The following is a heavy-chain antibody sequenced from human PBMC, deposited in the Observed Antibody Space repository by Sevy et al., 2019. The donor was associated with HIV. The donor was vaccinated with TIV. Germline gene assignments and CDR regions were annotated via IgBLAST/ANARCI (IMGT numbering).Heavy chain of an antibody. J-gene: IGHJ6*02. V-gene: IGHV3-21*01. CDR2: ISSSSNYI. CDR3: ARGEVNYDSLIPIRTEGGYYYGMDV. CDR1: GFTFSSYS. Sequence: GGSLRLSCAASGFTFSSYSMNWVRQAPGKGLEWVSSISSSSNYIYYADSVKGRCTISRDNAKNSLYLQMNSLRAEDTAVYYCARGEVNYDSLIPIRTEGGYYYGMDVWGQGTTVTVSS. D-gene: IGHD3-3*01.